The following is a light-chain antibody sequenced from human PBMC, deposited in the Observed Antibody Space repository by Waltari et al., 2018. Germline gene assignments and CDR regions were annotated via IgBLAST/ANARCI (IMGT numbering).Light chain of an antibody. CDR1: SRDAGRYNY. CDR3: CSYAGSYTLV. CDR2: DVS. V-gene: IGLV2-11*01. Sequence: QSALTQPRSVSGSPGQSVPIPCTGTSRDAGRYNYVSWYQQPPCKAPKLIIYDVSKRPSGVPDRFSGSKSGNTASLTISGLQAEDEADYYCCSYAGSYTLVFGGGTKLTVL. J-gene: IGLJ2*01.